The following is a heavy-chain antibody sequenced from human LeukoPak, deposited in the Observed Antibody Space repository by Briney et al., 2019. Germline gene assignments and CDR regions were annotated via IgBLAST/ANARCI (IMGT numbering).Heavy chain of an antibody. CDR1: GGTFSSYA. V-gene: IGHV1-69*05. CDR3: ARDRAWQQPPGY. D-gene: IGHD6-13*01. CDR2: IIPIFGTA. Sequence: GASVKVSCKASGGTFSSYAISWVRQAPGQGLEWMGGIIPIFGTANYAQKFQGRVTITTDESTSTAYMELSSLRSEDTAVYYCARDRAWQQPPGYWGQGTLVTVSS. J-gene: IGHJ4*02.